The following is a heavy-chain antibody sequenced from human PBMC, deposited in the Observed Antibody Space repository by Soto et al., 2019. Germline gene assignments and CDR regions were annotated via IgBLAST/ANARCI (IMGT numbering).Heavy chain of an antibody. D-gene: IGHD3-3*01. J-gene: IGHJ4*02. CDR3: ARGIPGGPECYFDY. Sequence: QVQLQESGPGLVKPSETLSLTCTVSGGSISSYYWSWIRQPPGKGLEWIGYIYYSGSTNYNPSLKSRVTISVDTSKNQFSLKLSSVTAADTAVYYCARGIPGGPECYFDYWGQGTLVTVSS. V-gene: IGHV4-59*01. CDR1: GGSISSYY. CDR2: IYYSGST.